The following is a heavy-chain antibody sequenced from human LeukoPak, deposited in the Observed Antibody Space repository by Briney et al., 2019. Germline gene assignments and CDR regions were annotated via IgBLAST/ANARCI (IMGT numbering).Heavy chain of an antibody. Sequence: SETLSLTCAVYGGSFSGYYWSWIRQPPGKGLEWIGEINHSGSTNYNPSLKSRVTISVGTSKNQFSLKLSSVTAADTAVYYCASVYDSSGYYPLWGQGTLVTVSS. CDR3: ASVYDSSGYYPL. CDR1: GGSFSGYY. D-gene: IGHD3-22*01. J-gene: IGHJ4*02. CDR2: INHSGST. V-gene: IGHV4-34*01.